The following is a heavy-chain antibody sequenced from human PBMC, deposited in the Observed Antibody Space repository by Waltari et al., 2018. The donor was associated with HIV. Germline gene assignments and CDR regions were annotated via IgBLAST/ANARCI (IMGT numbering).Heavy chain of an antibody. V-gene: IGHV3-74*01. CDR1: GFTFSNYW. J-gene: IGHJ4*02. CDR3: ARRHSSVGILDS. D-gene: IGHD6-19*01. CDR2: ICTDGGTA. Sequence: EVQLVESGGGLVQPGGSLRLSCAASGFTFSNYWMHWVRQAPGKGLGWVSRICTDGGTARYADSVKGRFTIARDNAKNTLYLQMNSLRAEDTAVYYCARRHSSVGILDSWGQGTLVTVSS.